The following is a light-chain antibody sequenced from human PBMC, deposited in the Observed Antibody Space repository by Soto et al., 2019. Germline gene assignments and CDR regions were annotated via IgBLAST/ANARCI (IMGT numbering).Light chain of an antibody. CDR2: DTS. CDR3: KPYGSSIT. J-gene: IGKJ5*01. V-gene: IGKV3-20*01. Sequence: ETVMTKSPGTLSVSLGERATLSCRASQSVSIHLAWYQQKPGQAPRLLIYDTSTRATGIPARFSGSGSGTDFTLTISSLEPEDFAVYYCKPYGSSITCGQGRRREIK. CDR1: QSVSIH.